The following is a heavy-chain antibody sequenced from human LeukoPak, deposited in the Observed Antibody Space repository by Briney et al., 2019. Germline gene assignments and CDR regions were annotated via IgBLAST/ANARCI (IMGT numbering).Heavy chain of an antibody. J-gene: IGHJ4*02. CDR1: GYTFSGYG. V-gene: IGHV1-18*01. CDR2: ITGNNGNT. Sequence: EASVKVTCKTSGYTFSGYGISWVRHAPGQGLEWMGWITGNNGNTNYAPSLQGRVTMTKDTSTNTAYMELTSLRSDDTAVYYCARDQRNSGSYRFEYWGQGTLVTVSS. CDR3: ARDQRNSGSYRFEY. D-gene: IGHD1-26*01.